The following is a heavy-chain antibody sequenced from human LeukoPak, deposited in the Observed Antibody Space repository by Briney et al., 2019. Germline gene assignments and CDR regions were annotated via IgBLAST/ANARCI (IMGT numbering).Heavy chain of an antibody. CDR1: GGSISSGGYY. V-gene: IGHV4-39*07. J-gene: IGHJ4*02. Sequence: KASETLSLTCTVSGGSISSGGYYWSWIRQPPGKGLEWIGEINHSGSANYNPSFKSRVTISVDTSKNQFSLKLSSVTAADTAVYYCARGYNRRDYWGQGTLVTVSS. CDR2: INHSGSA. D-gene: IGHD1-14*01. CDR3: ARGYNRRDY.